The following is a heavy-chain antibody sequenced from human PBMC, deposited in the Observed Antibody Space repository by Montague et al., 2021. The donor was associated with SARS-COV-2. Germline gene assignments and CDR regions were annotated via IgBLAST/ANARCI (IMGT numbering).Heavy chain of an antibody. Sequence: SLRLSCAASVFTFSSYAMHWVRQAPGKGLEWVAVISYDGSNKYYXXSLKVRFTISRDNSKNTLYLQMNSLRAEDTAVYYCARDHLNRRGAEGFLTIFGVVTSNYFDYWGQGTLVTVSS. CDR2: ISYDGSNK. D-gene: IGHD3-3*01. CDR1: VFTFSSYA. V-gene: IGHV3-30*04. J-gene: IGHJ4*02. CDR3: ARDHLNRRGAEGFLTIFGVVTSNYFDY.